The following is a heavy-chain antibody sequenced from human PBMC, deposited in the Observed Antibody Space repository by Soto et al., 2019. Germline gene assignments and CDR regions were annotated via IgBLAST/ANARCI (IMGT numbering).Heavy chain of an antibody. J-gene: IGHJ4*02. CDR3: SRYPDY. Sequence: EVQLVESGGGLSKPGRSLRLSCTASGLTFGDYALSWFRQAPGKGLEWLSFIRSKLYGGTIEYAASVKGRFTISRDDSQSIAYLQMNNLKSEDTAVYYCSRYPDYWGQGTLVTVSS. CDR2: IRSKLYGGTI. CDR1: GLTFGDYA. V-gene: IGHV3-49*05.